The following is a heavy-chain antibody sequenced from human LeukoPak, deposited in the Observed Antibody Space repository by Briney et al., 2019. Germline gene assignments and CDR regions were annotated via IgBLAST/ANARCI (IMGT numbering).Heavy chain of an antibody. CDR3: ARHSRSAYTGYENAFDI. CDR2: IYNSANT. CDR1: GDSISSSSYC. J-gene: IGHJ3*02. V-gene: IGHV4-39*01. Sequence: SETLSLTCTVSGDSISSSSYCWAWVRQPPGKGVEWIGNIYNSANTHYNPSLKTRITMSVDTSKNQFSLKLNSVTAADTGIYYCARHSRSAYTGYENAFDIWGQGTMVTVSS. D-gene: IGHD5-12*01.